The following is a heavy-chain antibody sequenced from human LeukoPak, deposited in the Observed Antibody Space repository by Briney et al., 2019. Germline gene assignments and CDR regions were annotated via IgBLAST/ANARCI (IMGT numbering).Heavy chain of an antibody. Sequence: GESLKISCKGSGYSFTSYRIGWVRQMPGKGLEWMGIIHPGDSDTRYSPSFQGQVTISADKSISTAYLQWSSLKASDTAMYYCARLGYYDSSGLEVYYWGQGTLVTVSS. CDR1: GYSFTSYR. CDR2: IHPGDSDT. V-gene: IGHV5-51*01. D-gene: IGHD3-22*01. CDR3: ARLGYYDSSGLEVYY. J-gene: IGHJ4*02.